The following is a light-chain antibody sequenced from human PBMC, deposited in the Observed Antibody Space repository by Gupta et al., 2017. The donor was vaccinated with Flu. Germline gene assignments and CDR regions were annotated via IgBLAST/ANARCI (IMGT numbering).Light chain of an antibody. CDR2: GAS. CDR1: QSVTSSQ. V-gene: IGKV3D-20*01. Sequence: RATRSCGASQSVTSSQLAWYQQKPGLAPRLLIYGASSRATGIPERFSGSGSGTDFTLTISRLEPEDFALYYCQQYGSSSGLTFGGGTKVELK. J-gene: IGKJ4*01. CDR3: QQYGSSSGLT.